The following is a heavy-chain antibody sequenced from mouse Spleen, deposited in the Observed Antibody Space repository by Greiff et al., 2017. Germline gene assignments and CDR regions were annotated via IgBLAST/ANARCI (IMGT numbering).Heavy chain of an antibody. CDR1: GFTFSSYA. V-gene: IGHV5-9-3*01. J-gene: IGHJ2*01. Sequence: EVQVVESGGGLVKPGGSLKLSCAASGFTFSSYAMSWVRQTPEKRLEWVATISSGGSYTYYPDSVKGRFTISRDNAKNTLYLQMSSLRSEDTAMYYCARRGTGWYFDYWGQGTTLTVSS. CDR3: ARRGTGWYFDY. CDR2: ISSGGSYT. D-gene: IGHD2-14*01.